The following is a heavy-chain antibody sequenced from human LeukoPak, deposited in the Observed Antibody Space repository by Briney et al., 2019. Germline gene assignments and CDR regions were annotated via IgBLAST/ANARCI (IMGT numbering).Heavy chain of an antibody. CDR3: AIWASDNY. CDR1: GFTFNWSW. CDR2: MDPSGSQK. D-gene: IGHD7-27*01. V-gene: IGHV3-7*01. J-gene: IGHJ4*02. Sequence: GGSLRLSCAASGFTFNWSWMNWVRQAPGKGLERVANMDPSGSQKRYVDSVKGRFIISRDNTGTSLYLEMNGLRTEDTAIYYCAIWASDNYWGQGTLVTVSS.